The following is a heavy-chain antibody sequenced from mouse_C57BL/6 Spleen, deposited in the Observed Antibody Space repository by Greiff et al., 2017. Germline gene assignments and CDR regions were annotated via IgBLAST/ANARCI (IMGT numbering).Heavy chain of an antibody. CDR3: ARHDTTGYFDV. CDR1: GFTFSDYG. CDR2: ISSGSSTI. J-gene: IGHJ1*03. D-gene: IGHD1-1*01. Sequence: EVKVVESGGGLVKPGGSLKLSCAASGFTFSDYGMHWVRQAPEKGLEWVAYISSGSSTIYYADTVKGRFTISRDNAKNTLFLQMTSLRSEDTAMYYCARHDTTGYFDVWGTGTTVTVSS. V-gene: IGHV5-17*01.